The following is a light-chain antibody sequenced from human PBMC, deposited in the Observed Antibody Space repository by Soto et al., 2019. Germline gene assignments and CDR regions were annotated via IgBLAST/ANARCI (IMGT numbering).Light chain of an antibody. CDR1: SGSIASNY. Sequence: NFMLTQPHSVSESPGKTVTISCTRSSGSIASNYVQWYQQRPGSAPTTVIYEDNQRPSGVPDRFSGSIDSSSNSASLTISGLKTEEEADYYCQSYDSSNRVFGSGTQLTVL. CDR3: QSYDSSNRV. V-gene: IGLV6-57*04. J-gene: IGLJ6*01. CDR2: EDN.